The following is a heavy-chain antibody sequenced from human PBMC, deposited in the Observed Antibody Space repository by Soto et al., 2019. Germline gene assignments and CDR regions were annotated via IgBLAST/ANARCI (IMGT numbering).Heavy chain of an antibody. CDR1: GFTFTNYW. D-gene: IGHD6-6*01. CDR3: ASGGSSLNFDS. Sequence: GGSLRLSCAASGFTFTNYWMTWVRQAPGKGLEWVANIKQDGSEKYHVDSVKGRFTISRDNAKNTLYLQMNSLRAEDTAVYYCASGGSSLNFDSWGQGTLVTVSS. J-gene: IGHJ4*02. V-gene: IGHV3-7*01. CDR2: IKQDGSEK.